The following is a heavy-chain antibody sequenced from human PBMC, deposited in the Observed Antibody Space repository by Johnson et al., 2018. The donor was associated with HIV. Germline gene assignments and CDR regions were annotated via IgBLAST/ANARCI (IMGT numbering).Heavy chain of an antibody. Sequence: VQLVESGGGLVQPGGSLRLSCAASGLTFSSYDMHWVRQATGKGLEWVSAIGTAGDTYYPGSVKGRFTISRENAKYSLYLQMNSLRAEDTAVYYCAREIIAARPSAFDIWGEGTMVTVTS. D-gene: IGHD6-6*01. J-gene: IGHJ3*02. CDR1: GLTFSSYD. CDR2: IGTAGDT. CDR3: AREIIAARPSAFDI. V-gene: IGHV3-13*01.